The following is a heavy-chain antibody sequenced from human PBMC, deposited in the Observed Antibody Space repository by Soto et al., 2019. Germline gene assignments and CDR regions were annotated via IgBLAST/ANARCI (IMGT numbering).Heavy chain of an antibody. Sequence: DVQLVESGGGLIQPGESLRLSCAAFGLTISGKKYVAWVRQAPGKGLEWVSALYDVDGSFYADSVTGRFTTSSDSSKTNVYRQMNDLRPDDTAVYYCATWHEREHAFDVWGQGTTVTISS. V-gene: IGHV3-53*01. J-gene: IGHJ3*01. D-gene: IGHD1-1*01. CDR1: GLTISGKKY. CDR3: ATWHEREHAFDV. CDR2: LYDVDGS.